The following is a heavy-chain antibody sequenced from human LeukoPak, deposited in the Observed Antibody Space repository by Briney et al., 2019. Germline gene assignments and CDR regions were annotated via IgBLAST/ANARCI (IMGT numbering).Heavy chain of an antibody. D-gene: IGHD3-16*01. V-gene: IGHV3-23*01. CDR1: GFTLRSYA. J-gene: IGHJ4*02. Sequence: GGSLRLSCAASGFTLRSYAMSWVRQAGGKGMEWVSAVCGSRGHTYYAASVHGRFTISRDNSKNTVYLQMNSLRAEDTAIYYCAKDIGGSGAYWGQGTLVTVPS. CDR3: AKDIGGSGAY. CDR2: VCGSRGHT.